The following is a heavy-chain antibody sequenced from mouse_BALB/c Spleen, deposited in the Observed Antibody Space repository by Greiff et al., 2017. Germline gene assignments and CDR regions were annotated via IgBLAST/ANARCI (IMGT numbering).Heavy chain of an antibody. J-gene: IGHJ1*01. D-gene: IGHD1-1*01. V-gene: IGHV5-6-4*01. CDR2: ISSGGSYT. CDR1: GFTFSSYT. CDR3: TRSHYYGSSYWYFDV. Sequence: EVNVVESGGGLVKPGGSLKLSCAASGFTFSSYTMSWVRQTPEKRLEWVATISSGGSYTYYPDSVKGRFTISRDNAKNTLYLQMSSLKSEDTAMYYCTRSHYYGSSYWYFDVWGAGTTVTVSS.